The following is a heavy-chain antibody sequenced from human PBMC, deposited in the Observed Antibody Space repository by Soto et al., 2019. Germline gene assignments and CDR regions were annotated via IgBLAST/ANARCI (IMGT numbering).Heavy chain of an antibody. CDR1: GFTFSSYS. D-gene: IGHD3-10*01. J-gene: IGHJ4*02. CDR2: ISSSSSYI. V-gene: IGHV3-21*01. Sequence: GGSLRLSCAASGFTFSSYSMNWVRQAPGKGLEWVSSISSSSSYIYYADSVKGRFTISRDNAKNSLYLQMNSLRAEDTAVYYCARDYGSGPAPVGYWGQGTLVTVSS. CDR3: ARDYGSGPAPVGY.